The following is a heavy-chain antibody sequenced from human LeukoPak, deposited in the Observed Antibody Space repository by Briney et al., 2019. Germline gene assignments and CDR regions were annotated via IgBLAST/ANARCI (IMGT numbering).Heavy chain of an antibody. CDR2: IYYSGRT. D-gene: IGHD6-19*01. CDR1: GGSISSYY. V-gene: IGHV4-59*01. Sequence: SETLSLTGTVSGGSISSYYWSWIRQPPGKGLEWIGYIYYSGRTNYNPSLKSRVTISIDSSRNQFSLKLSSVTAADTAVYYCAAESERWLVRSWGQGTLVTVSS. J-gene: IGHJ4*02. CDR3: AAESERWLVRS.